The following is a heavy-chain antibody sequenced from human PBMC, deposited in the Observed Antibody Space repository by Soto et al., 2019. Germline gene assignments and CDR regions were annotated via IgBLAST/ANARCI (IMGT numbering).Heavy chain of an antibody. Sequence: SETLSLTCAVYGGSFSGYYWSWIRQPPGKGLEWIGEINHSGSTNYNPSLKSRVTISVDTSKNQFSLKLSSVTAADTAVYYCARGMADYYMDVWGKGTTVTVPS. V-gene: IGHV4-34*01. D-gene: IGHD3-10*01. CDR3: ARGMADYYMDV. CDR2: INHSGST. CDR1: GGSFSGYY. J-gene: IGHJ6*03.